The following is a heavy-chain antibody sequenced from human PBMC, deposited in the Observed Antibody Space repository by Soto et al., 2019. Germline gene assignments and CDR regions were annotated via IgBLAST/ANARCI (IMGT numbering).Heavy chain of an antibody. V-gene: IGHV3-21*01. CDR2: ISSSSSYI. D-gene: IGHD1-26*01. J-gene: IGHJ1*01. CDR3: ARRDPGAYFQR. CDR1: GFTFSSYS. Sequence: EVQLVESGGGLVKPGGSLRLSCAASGFTFSSYSMNWVRQAPGKGLEWVSSISSSSSYIYSADSVKGRFTISRDNAKNSLYLQMNSLRAEDTAIYYCARRDPGAYFQRWGQGTLVTVSS.